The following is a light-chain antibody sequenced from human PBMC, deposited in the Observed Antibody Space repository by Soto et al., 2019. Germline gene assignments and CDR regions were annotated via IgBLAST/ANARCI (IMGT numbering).Light chain of an antibody. CDR2: HVS. CDR3: SSYTSTSTYV. CDR1: SSDVGGYNY. V-gene: IGLV2-14*01. J-gene: IGLJ1*01. Sequence: QSMLTQPASVSGSPGQSITISCNGTSSDVGGYNYVSWYQQYPGKAPKLMIYHVSNRPSGVSNRFSGSKSGNSASLTISGLQAEDEADYYCSSYTSTSTYVFGTGTKVTVL.